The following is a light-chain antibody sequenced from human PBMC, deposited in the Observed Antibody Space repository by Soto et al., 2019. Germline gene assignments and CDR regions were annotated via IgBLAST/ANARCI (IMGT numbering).Light chain of an antibody. Sequence: IVLTQSPVTLSLSPGERATLSCRASQSVRSKLAWYQKKPGQAPRLLMYDASTRATGIPARFSGSGSGTELTLTISSLQSEDFAVYYCQQYNNWPPWTFGQGTKVDIK. CDR1: QSVRSK. CDR2: DAS. J-gene: IGKJ1*01. CDR3: QQYNNWPPWT. V-gene: IGKV3-15*01.